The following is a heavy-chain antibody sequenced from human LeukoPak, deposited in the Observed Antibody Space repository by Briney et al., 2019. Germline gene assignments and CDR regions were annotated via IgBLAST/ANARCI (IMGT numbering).Heavy chain of an antibody. J-gene: IGHJ5*02. V-gene: IGHV4-59*01. CDR1: GGSISSYY. Sequence: KPSETLSLTCTVSGGSISSYYWSWIRQPPGKGLEWIGYIYYSGSTNYNPSLKSRVTISVDTSKNQLSLKLSSVTAADTAVYYCARDINYYDSSGYYPSWGQGTLVTVSS. D-gene: IGHD3-22*01. CDR3: ARDINYYDSSGYYPS. CDR2: IYYSGST.